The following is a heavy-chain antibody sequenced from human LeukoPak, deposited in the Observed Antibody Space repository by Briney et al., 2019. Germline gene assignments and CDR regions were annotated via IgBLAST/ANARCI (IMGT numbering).Heavy chain of an antibody. D-gene: IGHD5-18*01. CDR3: ARNGFSYSDY. CDR1: GFTFSTYW. V-gene: IGHV3-7*01. J-gene: IGHJ4*02. CDR2: MNQDGSEK. Sequence: GGSLRLSCAASGFTFSTYWMSWVRQAPGKGLEWVANMNQDGSEKYYVDSVKGRFTISRDKTKNSLYLQMSSLRAEDTAVYYCARNGFSYSDYWGQGTLVTVSS.